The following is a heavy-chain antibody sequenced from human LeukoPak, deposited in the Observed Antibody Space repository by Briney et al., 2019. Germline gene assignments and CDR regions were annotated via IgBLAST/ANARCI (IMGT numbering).Heavy chain of an antibody. Sequence: SETLSLTCTVSGGSISSSSYYWGWIRQPPGKGLEWIGSIYYSGSTYYNPSLKSRVTISVDTSKNQFSLKLSSVTAADTAVYYCARRYSSSWYVWFDPWGQGTLATVSS. CDR1: GGSISSSSYY. D-gene: IGHD6-13*01. V-gene: IGHV4-39*01. J-gene: IGHJ5*02. CDR2: IYYSGST. CDR3: ARRYSSSWYVWFDP.